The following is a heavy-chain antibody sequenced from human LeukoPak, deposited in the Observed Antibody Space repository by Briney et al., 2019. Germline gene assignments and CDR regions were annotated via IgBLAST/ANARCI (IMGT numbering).Heavy chain of an antibody. Sequence: KVSCKASGYTFTSYYIHWVRQMPGKGLEWMGIIYPGDSDTRYSPSFQGQVTISADESISTAYLQWSSLKASDTAMYYCARHGSGSYRYYFDYWGQGTLVTVSS. V-gene: IGHV5-51*01. J-gene: IGHJ4*02. D-gene: IGHD3-10*01. CDR3: ARHGSGSYRYYFDY. CDR2: IYPGDSDT. CDR1: GYTFTSYY.